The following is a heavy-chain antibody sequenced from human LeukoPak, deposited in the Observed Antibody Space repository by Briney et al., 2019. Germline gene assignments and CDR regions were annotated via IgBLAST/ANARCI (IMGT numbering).Heavy chain of an antibody. CDR1: GGSFSGYY. V-gene: IGHV4-34*01. J-gene: IGHJ5*02. CDR3: AREGIAVAGTHIHNWFDP. CDR2: INHSGST. D-gene: IGHD6-19*01. Sequence: SETLSLTCAVYGGSFSGYYWSWIRQPPGKGLEWIGEINHSGSTNYNPSLKSRVTISVDTSKNQFSLKLSSVTAADTAVYYCAREGIAVAGTHIHNWFDPWGQGTLVTVSS.